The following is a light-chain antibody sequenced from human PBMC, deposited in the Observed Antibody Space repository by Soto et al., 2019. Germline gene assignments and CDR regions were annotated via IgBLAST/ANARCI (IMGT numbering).Light chain of an antibody. J-gene: IGKJ1*01. CDR3: QQYETYWT. CDR2: DVS. V-gene: IGKV1-5*01. Sequence: DIQMTQSPSTLSASVGDTVTITCRASQSIAIWLAWYQQKPGKAPKLLISDVSTLQSGVPSRFSGSGSGTEFTLTISSLQPDDFATYYCQQYETYWTFGQGTKVEIK. CDR1: QSIAIW.